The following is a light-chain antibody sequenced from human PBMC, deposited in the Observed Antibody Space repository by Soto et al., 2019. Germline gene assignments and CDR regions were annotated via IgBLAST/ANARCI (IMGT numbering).Light chain of an antibody. Sequence: EIRVTQSPSTLSASVGARVTITCRASQAPSSFLAWFQQKPGKAPILLIYDASNWQTGVPPRFSGSHPGTEFTLTISGLQPDEFASYFCLQYDSYPFSFGQGTKVEIK. V-gene: IGKV1-5*01. CDR2: DAS. CDR3: LQYDSYPFS. J-gene: IGKJ2*01. CDR1: QAPSSF.